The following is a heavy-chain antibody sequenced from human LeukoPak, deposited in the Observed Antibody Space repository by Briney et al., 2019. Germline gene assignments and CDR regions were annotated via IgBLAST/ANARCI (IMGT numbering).Heavy chain of an antibody. V-gene: IGHV4-39*02. CDR1: GGSISSSSYY. D-gene: IGHD3-10*01. J-gene: IGHJ5*02. CDR3: ARDLTFHYYGSGSYSGWFDP. CDR2: IYYSGST. Sequence: PSETLSLTCTVSGGSISSSSYYWGWIRQPPGKGLEWIGSIYYSGSTYYNPSLKSRITISVDTSKNQFSLKLSSVTAADTAVYYCARDLTFHYYGSGSYSGWFDPWGQGTLVTVSS.